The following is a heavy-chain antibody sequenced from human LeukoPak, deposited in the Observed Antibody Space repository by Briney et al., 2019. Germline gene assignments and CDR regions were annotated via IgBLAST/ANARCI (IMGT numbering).Heavy chain of an antibody. D-gene: IGHD6-19*01. J-gene: IGHJ6*02. CDR1: GGSFSGYF. CDR2: INHSGST. Sequence: SETLSLTCAAYGGSFSGYFWSWIRQRPGKGLERIGEINHSGSTNYNPSLKSRVTISVDTSKNQFSLKLSSVTAADTAVYYCARVLSRQWPRQYYYYGMDVWGQGTTVTVSS. V-gene: IGHV4-34*01. CDR3: ARVLSRQWPRQYYYYGMDV.